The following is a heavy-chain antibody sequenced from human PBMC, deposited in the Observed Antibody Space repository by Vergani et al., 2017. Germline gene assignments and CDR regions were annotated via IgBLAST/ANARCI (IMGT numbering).Heavy chain of an antibody. D-gene: IGHD3-10*01. CDR1: GGSITSGSSY. CDR2: IHSSGTT. V-gene: IGHV4-61*02. J-gene: IGHJ5*02. CDR3: ARDSWASELRGVYWFDT. Sequence: QVQLHESGPGLVKPSQTLSLTCTVSGGSITSGSSYWSWIRQPAGKGLEWIGRIHSSGTTNYNPSLKSRVTLSVDTSKNQLSLRMTSVTAADTAVYYCARDSWASELRGVYWFDTWGQGTLVSVSS.